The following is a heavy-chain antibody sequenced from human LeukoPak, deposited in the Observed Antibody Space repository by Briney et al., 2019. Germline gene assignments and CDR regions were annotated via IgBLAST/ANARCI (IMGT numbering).Heavy chain of an antibody. J-gene: IGHJ4*02. CDR2: INAGNGNT. D-gene: IGHD3-22*01. CDR3: ASSYYYDSSGYYYDLDY. V-gene: IGHV1-3*01. Sequence: ASVNVSCKASGYTFTSYAMHWVRQAPGQRLEWMGWINAGNGNTKYSQKFQGRVTITRDTSASTAYMELSSLRSEDTAVYYCASSYYYDSSGYYYDLDYWGQGTLVTVSS. CDR1: GYTFTSYA.